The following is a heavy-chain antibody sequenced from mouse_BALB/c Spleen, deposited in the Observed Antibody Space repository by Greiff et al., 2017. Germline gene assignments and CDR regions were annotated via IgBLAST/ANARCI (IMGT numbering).Heavy chain of an antibody. CDR2: IWTGGGT. D-gene: IGHD1-1*02. CDR1: GFSLTSYD. Sequence: VKLVESGPGLVAPSQSLSITCTVSGFSLTSYDISWIRQPPGKGLEWLGVIWTGGGTNYNSAFMSRLSISKDNSKSQVFLKMNSLQTDDTAIYYCVRDRGLWAMDYWGQGTSVTVSS. V-gene: IGHV2-9-2*01. J-gene: IGHJ4*01. CDR3: VRDRGLWAMDY.